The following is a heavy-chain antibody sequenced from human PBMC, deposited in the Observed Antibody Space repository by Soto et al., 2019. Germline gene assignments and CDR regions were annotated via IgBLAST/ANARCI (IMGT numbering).Heavy chain of an antibody. CDR3: ARDTAFINSGFFDA. CDR1: GFTFSDYY. V-gene: IGHV3-11*01. J-gene: IGHJ5*02. CDR2: ISDSGSSI. D-gene: IGHD3-22*01. Sequence: AGGSLRLSCAASGFTFSDYYMNWIRQAPGKGLEWVSYISDSGSSIFYADSVKGRFTISRDSARKSLYLHMSSLRVEDTAVYYCARDTAFINSGFFDAWGQGTPVTVS.